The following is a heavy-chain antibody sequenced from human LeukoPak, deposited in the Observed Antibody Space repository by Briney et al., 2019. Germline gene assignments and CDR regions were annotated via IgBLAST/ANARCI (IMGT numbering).Heavy chain of an antibody. CDR3: AIGPRRGDAFDI. CDR2: INHSGST. V-gene: IGHV4-34*01. CDR1: GGSFSGYY. Sequence: SETLSLTCAVYGGSFSGYYWSWIRQPPGKGLEWIGEINHSGSTNYNPSLKSRVTISVDTSKNQFSLKLSSVTAADTAVYHCAIGPRRGDAFDIWGQGTMVTVSS. D-gene: IGHD6-6*01. J-gene: IGHJ3*02.